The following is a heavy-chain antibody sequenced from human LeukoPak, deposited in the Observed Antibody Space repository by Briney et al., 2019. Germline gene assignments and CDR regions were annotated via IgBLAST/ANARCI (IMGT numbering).Heavy chain of an antibody. CDR2: IYTGSST. CDR3: ARDRGNGFIDY. V-gene: IGHV3-53*01. CDR1: GFSVSSNY. Sequence: GGSLRLSCAASGFSVSSNYMSWVRQAPGKGLEWVSVIYTGSSTSYADFVKGRFTIYRDNAKNSLYLQMNSLRDEDTAVYYCARDRGNGFIDYWGQGTLVTVSS. D-gene: IGHD4-23*01. J-gene: IGHJ4*02.